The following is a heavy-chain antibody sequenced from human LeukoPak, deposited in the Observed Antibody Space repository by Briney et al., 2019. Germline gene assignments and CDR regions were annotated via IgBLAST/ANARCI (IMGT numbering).Heavy chain of an antibody. V-gene: IGHV3-21*01. CDR3: ARGLDYAYDSGY. CDR2: ISPSGTYI. J-gene: IGHJ4*02. D-gene: IGHD5-12*01. CDR1: AVTFRTYS. Sequence: PGGSLRLSCAASAVTFRTYSMNWVRQTPGKGLEWVSSISPSGTYIYYADLVKGRFTISRDNAKNSLSLHMNSLRVDDTALYYCARGLDYAYDSGYWGQGTLVTVSS.